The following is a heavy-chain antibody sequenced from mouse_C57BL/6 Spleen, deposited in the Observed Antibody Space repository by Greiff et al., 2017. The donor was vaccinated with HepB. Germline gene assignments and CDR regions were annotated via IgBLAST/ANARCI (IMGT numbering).Heavy chain of an antibody. CDR2: IDPETGGT. CDR1: GYTFTDYD. Sequence: QVQLQQSGAELVRPGASVTLSCTASGYTFTDYDMHWVKQTPVHGLEWIGAIDPETGGTAYNQKFKGKAILTADKSSSTAYMELRSLTSEDSAVYYCTRKAGLYGNFYFDYWGQGTTLTVSS. D-gene: IGHD2-1*01. CDR3: TRKAGLYGNFYFDY. V-gene: IGHV1-15*01. J-gene: IGHJ2*01.